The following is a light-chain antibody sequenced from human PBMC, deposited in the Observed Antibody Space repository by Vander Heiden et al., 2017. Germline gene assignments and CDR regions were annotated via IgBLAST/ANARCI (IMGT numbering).Light chain of an antibody. CDR1: SSDVGGYNY. J-gene: IGLJ3*02. CDR2: DVS. CDR3: SSYTTSGTSWM. Sequence: QSALTQPASVSGSPGQSITISCTGTSSDVGGYNYVSWYQQHPGKAPKVMIYDVSNRPSGVSNRFSGSKSGSTASLTISGLQAEDEADYYCSSYTTSGTSWMFGGGTKLTVL. V-gene: IGLV2-14*03.